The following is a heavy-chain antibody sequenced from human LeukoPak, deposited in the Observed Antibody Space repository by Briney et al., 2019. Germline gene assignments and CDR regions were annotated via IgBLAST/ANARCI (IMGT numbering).Heavy chain of an antibody. CDR3: ARHVYGRHQLQSYHFDY. V-gene: IGHV4-38-2*01. D-gene: IGHD5-24*01. Sequence: SETLSLTCDVSGYSISSGHYWGWIRQSPGKGLEWIASMYKSGSTYFKSSLKSRVTISLDTPKNQSSLTLNSVTAADTAIYYCARHVYGRHQLQSYHFDYWGQGILVTVSS. CDR1: GYSISSGHY. J-gene: IGHJ4*02. CDR2: MYKSGST.